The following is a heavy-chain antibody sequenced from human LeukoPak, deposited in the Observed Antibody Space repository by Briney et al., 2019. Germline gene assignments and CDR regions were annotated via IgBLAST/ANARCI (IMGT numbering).Heavy chain of an antibody. CDR3: ARRDTGWNYCDY. J-gene: IGHJ4*02. Sequence: PSETLSLTCTISGDSINGHYWSWIRQPPGKRLEWIGDIHYKGGTNYNLSPKSRVTISVDTSKNHLSLNLTSVLAADTAIYYCARRDTGWNYCDYWGQGILVTVSS. D-gene: IGHD6-19*01. CDR2: IHYKGGT. V-gene: IGHV4-59*08. CDR1: GDSINGHY.